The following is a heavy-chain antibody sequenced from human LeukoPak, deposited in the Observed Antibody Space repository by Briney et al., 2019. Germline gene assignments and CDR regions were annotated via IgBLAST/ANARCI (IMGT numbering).Heavy chain of an antibody. V-gene: IGHV1-69*05. CDR2: IIPIFGTA. Sequence: GSSVKVSCKASGGTFSSYAISWVRQAPGQGLEWMGGIIPIFGTANYAQKFQGRVTITTDESTSTAYMELSSLRSEDTAVYHCASLGDSSGYYLGDYWGQGTLVTVSS. CDR3: ASLGDSSGYYLGDY. D-gene: IGHD3-22*01. CDR1: GGTFSSYA. J-gene: IGHJ4*02.